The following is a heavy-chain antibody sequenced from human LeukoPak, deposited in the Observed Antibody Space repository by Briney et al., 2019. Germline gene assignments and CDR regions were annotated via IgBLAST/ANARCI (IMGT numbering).Heavy chain of an antibody. CDR3: ARDSQAHNDIPSGAFDI. D-gene: IGHD3-9*01. V-gene: IGHV3-21*01. CDR2: ISSSSSYI. CDR1: GFTFSSYS. J-gene: IGHJ3*02. Sequence: AAGSLRLSCAASGFTFSSYSMNWVRQAPGKGLEWVSSISSSSSYIYYADSVKGRFTISRDNAKNSLYLQMNSLRAEDTAVYYCARDSQAHNDIPSGAFDIWGQGTMVTVSS.